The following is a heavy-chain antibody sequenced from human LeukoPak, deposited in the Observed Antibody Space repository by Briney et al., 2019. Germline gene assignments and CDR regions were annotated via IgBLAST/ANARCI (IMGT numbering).Heavy chain of an antibody. CDR3: ARDRYGAVAGHGGFDY. CDR1: GFTFSSYW. CDR2: INSDGSST. D-gene: IGHD6-19*01. J-gene: IGHJ4*02. V-gene: IGHV3-74*01. Sequence: GGSLRLSCAASGFTFSSYWMHWVRQAPGKGLVWVSRINSDGSSTSYADSVKGRFTISRDNAKNTLYLQMNSLRAKDTAVYYCARDRYGAVAGHGGFDYWGQGTLVTVSS.